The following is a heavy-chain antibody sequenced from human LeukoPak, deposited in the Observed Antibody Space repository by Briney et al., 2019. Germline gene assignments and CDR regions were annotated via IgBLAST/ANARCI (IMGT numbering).Heavy chain of an antibody. V-gene: IGHV3-53*01. CDR1: GFTVSSNY. CDR2: IYSGGST. Sequence: GGSLRLSCAASGFTVSSNYMSWVRQAPGKGLEWVSVIYSGGSTYYADSVKGRFTISRDNSKNTLYLQMNSLRAEDTAVYYCARGARYSYGLDYWGQGTLVTVSS. D-gene: IGHD5-18*01. J-gene: IGHJ4*02. CDR3: ARGARYSYGLDY.